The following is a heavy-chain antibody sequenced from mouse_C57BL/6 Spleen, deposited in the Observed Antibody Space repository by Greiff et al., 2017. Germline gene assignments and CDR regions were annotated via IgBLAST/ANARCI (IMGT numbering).Heavy chain of an antibody. CDR2: IDPSDSYT. V-gene: IGHV1-69*01. CDR3: ARTYYYGSSYYFEH. CDR1: GYTFTSYW. D-gene: IGHD1-1*01. Sequence: QVQLQQPGAELVMPGASVKLSCKASGYTFTSYWMHWVKQRPGQGLAWIGEIDPSDSYTNYNQKFKGKSTLTVDKSSSSAFMQLSRLTSDDSAVYYCARTYYYGSSYYFEHWGSGTTRTVSS. J-gene: IGHJ2*01.